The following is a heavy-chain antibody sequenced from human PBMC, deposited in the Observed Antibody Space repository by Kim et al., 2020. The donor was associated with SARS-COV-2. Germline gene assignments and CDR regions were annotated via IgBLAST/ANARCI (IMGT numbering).Heavy chain of an antibody. D-gene: IGHD2-21*01. Sequence: GGSLRLSCAASGFTISGSAMSWVRQAPGKGLEWVSFISAGVGKTYYADSVKGRFTISRDTSKNTLFLQMSSLRADDTAIYYCAKTTSTFKFPTWGQGTL. CDR1: GFTISGSA. J-gene: IGHJ1*01. CDR2: ISAGVGKT. CDR3: AKTTSTFKFPT. V-gene: IGHV3-23*01.